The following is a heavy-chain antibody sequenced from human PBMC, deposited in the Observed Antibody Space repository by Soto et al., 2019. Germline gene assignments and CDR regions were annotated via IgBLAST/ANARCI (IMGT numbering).Heavy chain of an antibody. Sequence: ASVKVSCKASGYTFTNYAMHWVRQAPGQRLEWMGWINAGNGNTKYSQKFQGRVTITRDTSAGTVYMQLSSLPSEDTAVYYCARDDSGFSGSHYIDYFNYWGQGALVTLSS. CDR2: INAGNGNT. V-gene: IGHV1-3*01. J-gene: IGHJ4*02. CDR1: GYTFTNYA. CDR3: ARDDSGFSGSHYIDYFNY. D-gene: IGHD1-26*01.